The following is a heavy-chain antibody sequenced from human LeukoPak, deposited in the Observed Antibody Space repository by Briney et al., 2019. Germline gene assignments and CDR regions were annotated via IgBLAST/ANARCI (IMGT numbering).Heavy chain of an antibody. CDR2: ICSSGSTI. D-gene: IGHD3-10*01. CDR3: ARDVIYGSGSYPNWFYP. Sequence: GGSLRLSCAASGFTFSSYEMNWVRQAPGRGLEWVSYICSSGSTIYYADSVKGRFTISRDNAKNSLYLQMSSLSAEATAVYYRARDVIYGSGSYPNWFYPWGERTMVAVSS. J-gene: IGHJ5*02. CDR1: GFTFSSYE. V-gene: IGHV3-48*03.